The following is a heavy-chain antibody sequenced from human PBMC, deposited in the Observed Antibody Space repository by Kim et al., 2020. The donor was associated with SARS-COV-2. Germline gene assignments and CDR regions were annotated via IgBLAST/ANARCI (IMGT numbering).Heavy chain of an antibody. CDR1: GFTFSSYE. D-gene: IGHD4-17*01. CDR3: AREVEGDYAAFDI. CDR2: ISSSGSTI. V-gene: IGHV3-48*03. Sequence: GGSLRLSCAASGFTFSSYEMNWVRQAPGKGLEWVSYISSSGSTIYYADSVKGRFTISRDNAKNSLYLQMNSLRAEDTAVYYCAREVEGDYAAFDIWGQGTMVTVSS. J-gene: IGHJ3*02.